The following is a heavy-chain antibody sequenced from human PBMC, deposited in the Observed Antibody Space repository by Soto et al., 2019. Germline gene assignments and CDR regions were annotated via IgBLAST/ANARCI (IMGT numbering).Heavy chain of an antibody. CDR2: IYPGDSDT. V-gene: IGHV5-51*01. J-gene: IGHJ6*02. CDR3: ARLSIAAPYGMDV. D-gene: IGHD6-6*01. CDR1: GYSFTSYW. Sequence: GESLKISCKGSGYSFTSYWIGWVRQMPGKGLEWMGVIYPGDSDTRYSPSFQGQVTISADKSISTAYLQWSSLKASDTAMYYCARLSIAAPYGMDVWGQGTTVTVSS.